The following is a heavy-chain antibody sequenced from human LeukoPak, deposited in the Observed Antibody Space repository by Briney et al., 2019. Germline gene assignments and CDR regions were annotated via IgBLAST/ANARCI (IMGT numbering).Heavy chain of an antibody. D-gene: IGHD1-14*01. V-gene: IGHV4-59*01. Sequence: PSETLSLTCTVSGGSISSCYWSWIRQPPGKGLEWIGYIYYSGSTNYNPSLKSRVTISVDTSKNQFSLKLSSVTAADTAVYYCAREAGDRDNWFDPWGQGTLVTVSS. CDR3: AREAGDRDNWFDP. J-gene: IGHJ5*02. CDR2: IYYSGST. CDR1: GGSISSCY.